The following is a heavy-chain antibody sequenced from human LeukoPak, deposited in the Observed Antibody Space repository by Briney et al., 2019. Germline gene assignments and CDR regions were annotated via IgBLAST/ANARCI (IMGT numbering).Heavy chain of an antibody. J-gene: IGHJ5*02. CDR3: ARRPPVVTIFGVVGCFDP. Sequence: ASVKVSCKASGGTFSSYAISWVRQAPGQGLEWMGGIIPIFGTANYAQKFQGRVTITADESTSTAYMELSSLRSEDTAVYYCARRPPVVTIFGVVGCFDPWGQGTLVIVTS. CDR1: GGTFSSYA. V-gene: IGHV1-69*13. D-gene: IGHD3-3*01. CDR2: IIPIFGTA.